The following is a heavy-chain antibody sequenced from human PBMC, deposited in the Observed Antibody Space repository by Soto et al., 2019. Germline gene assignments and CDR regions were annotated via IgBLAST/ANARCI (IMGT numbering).Heavy chain of an antibody. CDR2: ISGSGDAK. CDR1: GFSFSSYG. V-gene: IGHV3-23*01. D-gene: IGHD3-22*01. CDR3: AKDFDSDETSHGPNDY. Sequence: EVHLLESGGGLVQPGESLRLSCVASGFSFSSYGMSWVRQAPGKGLEWASIISGSGDAKYYADSVKGRFTISRDNPKNTMYLQMDSLRAEDTAVYYCAKDFDSDETSHGPNDYWGQGTLVTVSS. J-gene: IGHJ4*02.